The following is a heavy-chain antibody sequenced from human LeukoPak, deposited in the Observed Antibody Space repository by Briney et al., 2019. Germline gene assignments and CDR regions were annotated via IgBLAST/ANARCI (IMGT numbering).Heavy chain of an antibody. D-gene: IGHD6-19*01. CDR2: IYPGDSDT. V-gene: IGHV5-51*01. Sequence: GESLKISCKGSGYSFTSYWIGWVRQMPGKGLEWMGIIYPGDSDTRYRPSFQGQVTTSADKSISTAYLQWSSLRASDTAVYYCARRLNWFDPWGQGTLVTVSS. CDR3: ARRLNWFDP. CDR1: GYSFTSYW. J-gene: IGHJ5*02.